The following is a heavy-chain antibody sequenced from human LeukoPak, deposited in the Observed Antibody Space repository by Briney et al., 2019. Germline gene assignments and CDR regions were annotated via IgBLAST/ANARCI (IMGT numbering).Heavy chain of an antibody. J-gene: IGHJ4*02. D-gene: IGHD2-2*01. Sequence: GGSLRLSCAASGFTFSSYAMSWVRQAPGKGLEWVSAISGSGGSTYYADSVKGRFTISRDNSKNTLYLQMNSLRAEDTAVYYCAKDRLRGCSSTGCYPGGFDYWGQGTLVTVSS. CDR3: AKDRLRGCSSTGCYPGGFDY. CDR1: GFTFSSYA. V-gene: IGHV3-23*01. CDR2: ISGSGGST.